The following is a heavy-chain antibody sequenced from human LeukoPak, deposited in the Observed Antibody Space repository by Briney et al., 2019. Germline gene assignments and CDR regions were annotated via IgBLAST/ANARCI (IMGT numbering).Heavy chain of an antibody. Sequence: PSETLSLTCTVSGGSISSYYWNWIRQPPGKGLEWIGYIYYSGSTNYNPSLKSRVTISVDTSKNQFSLKLSSVTAADTAVYYCARRITMVRGVITDANWFDPWGQGTLVTVSS. V-gene: IGHV4-59*01. D-gene: IGHD3-10*01. CDR3: ARRITMVRGVITDANWFDP. J-gene: IGHJ5*02. CDR1: GGSISSYY. CDR2: IYYSGST.